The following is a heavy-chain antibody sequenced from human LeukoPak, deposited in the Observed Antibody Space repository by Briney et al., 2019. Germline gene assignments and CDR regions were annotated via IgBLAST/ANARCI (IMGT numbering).Heavy chain of an antibody. D-gene: IGHD6-13*01. Sequence: GGSLRLSCAASGFSFSERYMTWVRQAPGKGLEWLSYISRTSSDINYADSVKGRFTISRDNAENSLYLQMDSLRVEDTAVYYCASGRQLGYWGQGTLVTVSS. CDR3: ASGRQLGY. V-gene: IGHV3-11*06. CDR1: GFSFSERY. J-gene: IGHJ4*02. CDR2: ISRTSSDI.